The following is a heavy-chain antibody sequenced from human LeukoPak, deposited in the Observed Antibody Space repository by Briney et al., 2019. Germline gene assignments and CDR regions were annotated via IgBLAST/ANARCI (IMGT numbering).Heavy chain of an antibody. Sequence: GGSLRLTCAASGLSLSPSWMHWVRQAPGKGLEWVSRIKNDGSWINYADSVKGRFTVSRDNAKNTLNLQMNSLRAEDTAVYFCARDGSAYNLDYWGQGVLVTVSS. J-gene: IGHJ4*02. V-gene: IGHV3-74*01. D-gene: IGHD3-16*01. CDR3: ARDGSAYNLDY. CDR1: GLSLSPSW. CDR2: IKNDGSWI.